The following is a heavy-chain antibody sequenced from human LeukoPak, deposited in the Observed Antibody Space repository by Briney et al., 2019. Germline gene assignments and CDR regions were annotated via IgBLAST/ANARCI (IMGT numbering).Heavy chain of an antibody. D-gene: IGHD2-2*01. CDR2: IIPMLGKT. Sequence: ASVKVSCKASGGTFDNYAVNWVREAPGLGLEWMGRIIPMLGKTNSAQKFQDRVTFTADKSTGTAYMGLTHLRPDDTAVYFCARGLFGGFAAAPFDHWGQGTLVTVSP. V-gene: IGHV1-69*04. CDR3: ARGLFGGFAAAPFDH. J-gene: IGHJ4*02. CDR1: GGTFDNYA.